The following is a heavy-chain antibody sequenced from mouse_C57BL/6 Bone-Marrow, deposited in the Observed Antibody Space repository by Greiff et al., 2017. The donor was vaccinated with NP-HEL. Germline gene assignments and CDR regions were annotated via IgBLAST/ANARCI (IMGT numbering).Heavy chain of an antibody. CDR2: IYPRSGNT. D-gene: IGHD3-3*01. J-gene: IGHJ3*01. CDR1: GYTFTSYG. V-gene: IGHV1-81*01. Sequence: QVQLQQSGAELARPGASVKLSCTASGYTFTSYGISWVKQSTGQGLEWIGEIYPRSGNTYYNEKFKGKATLTADKSSSTAYMELRSLTSEGSAVYFSARSGLGRFAYWGQGTLVTVSA. CDR3: ARSGLGRFAY.